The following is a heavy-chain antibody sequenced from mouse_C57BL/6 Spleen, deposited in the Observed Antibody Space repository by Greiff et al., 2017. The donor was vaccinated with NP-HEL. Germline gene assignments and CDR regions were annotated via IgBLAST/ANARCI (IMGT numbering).Heavy chain of an antibody. J-gene: IGHJ2*01. D-gene: IGHD3-3*01. CDR3: ARWRSPSRYFDY. CDR2: IDPNSGGT. CDR1: GYTFTSYW. Sequence: QVHVKQPGAELVKPGASVKLSCKASGYTFTSYWMHWVKQRPGRGLEWIGRIDPNSGGTKYNEKFKSKATLTVDKPSSTAYMQLSSLTSEDSAVYYCARWRSPSRYFDYWGQGTTLTVSS. V-gene: IGHV1-72*01.